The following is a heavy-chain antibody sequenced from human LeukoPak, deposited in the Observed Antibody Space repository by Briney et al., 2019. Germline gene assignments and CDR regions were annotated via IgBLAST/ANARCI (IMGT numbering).Heavy chain of an antibody. D-gene: IGHD1-26*01. Sequence: PSETLSLTCTVSGGSISSYYWSWTRQPPGKGLEWIGYIYYGGSTNYNPSLKSRVTISVDTSKNQFSLKLSSVTAADTAVYYCARVKRLGRWELLPGAFDIWGQGTMVTVSS. CDR1: GGSISSYY. J-gene: IGHJ3*02. V-gene: IGHV4-59*01. CDR3: ARVKRLGRWELLPGAFDI. CDR2: IYYGGST.